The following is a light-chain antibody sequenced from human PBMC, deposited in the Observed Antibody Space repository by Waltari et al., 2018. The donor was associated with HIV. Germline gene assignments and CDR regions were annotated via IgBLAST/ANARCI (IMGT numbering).Light chain of an antibody. CDR2: WAA. Sequence: DLVLTQSPDSLAVSLGETATLNCHSSPTVVYSSDNRNYLAWYLQRPGQSPKVLIFWAATRAYGVPARFSGSGSGTDFSLTLSSLQADDVGIYYCQQYFSVPPTFGGGTKVEI. CDR3: QQYFSVPPT. J-gene: IGKJ4*01. CDR1: PTVVYSSDNRNY. V-gene: IGKV4-1*01.